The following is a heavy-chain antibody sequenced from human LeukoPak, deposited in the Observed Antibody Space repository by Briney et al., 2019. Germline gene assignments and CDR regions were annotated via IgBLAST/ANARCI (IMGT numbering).Heavy chain of an antibody. V-gene: IGHV1-2*02. Sequence: SVKVSCTASGYIFTGYYIHWLRQAPGQGLEYLGWINPNGGATKYTQKFQGRVTMTRDTSINTAYMELSSLRSDDTAVYYCARLAFYDFWSGYLDSWGQGTLVTVSS. D-gene: IGHD3-3*01. CDR1: GYIFTGYY. J-gene: IGHJ4*02. CDR2: INPNGGAT. CDR3: ARLAFYDFWSGYLDS.